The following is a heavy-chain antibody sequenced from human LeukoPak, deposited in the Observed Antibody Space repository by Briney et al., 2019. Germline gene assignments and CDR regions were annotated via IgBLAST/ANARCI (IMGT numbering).Heavy chain of an antibody. CDR3: AKGGDGSYYSRADC. D-gene: IGHD2-15*01. Sequence: PGGSLRLSCAASGFTFSSYTMSWVRQAPGKGLEWVSNIGGSASGTFYSDSMKGRFTISRDNSKNTLYLQMNSLRAEDTAVYYCAKGGDGSYYSRADCWGQGTLVTVSS. CDR2: IGGSASGT. CDR1: GFTFSSYT. J-gene: IGHJ4*02. V-gene: IGHV3-23*01.